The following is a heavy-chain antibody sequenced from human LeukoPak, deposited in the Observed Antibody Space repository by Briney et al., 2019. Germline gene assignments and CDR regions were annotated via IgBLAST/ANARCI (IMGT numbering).Heavy chain of an antibody. V-gene: IGHV1-18*01. CDR1: NYTFTSYG. CDR3: ARGGSGVWFDY. D-gene: IGHD3-10*01. Sequence: ASVKVSCKASNYTFTSYGISWVRQAPGQGLEWMAWINAYNGDTNYAQKLQGRVTLTTETSTSTAYMELRSLRSDDTAVYYCARGGSGVWFDYWGQGTLVTVSS. J-gene: IGHJ4*02. CDR2: INAYNGDT.